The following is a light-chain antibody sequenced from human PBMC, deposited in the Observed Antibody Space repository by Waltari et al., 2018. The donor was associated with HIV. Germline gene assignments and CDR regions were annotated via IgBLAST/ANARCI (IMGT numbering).Light chain of an antibody. Sequence: DIQMTQSPSSLSASVGDRVTITCRASQSISNYLNWYQQKPGKAPKHLMYAASSLQSGVPSRFSGSGSGTDFTLTISSLQPEDFATYYCQQSYSTPRTFGQGTKVEFK. J-gene: IGKJ1*01. CDR2: AAS. CDR3: QQSYSTPRT. V-gene: IGKV1-39*01. CDR1: QSISNY.